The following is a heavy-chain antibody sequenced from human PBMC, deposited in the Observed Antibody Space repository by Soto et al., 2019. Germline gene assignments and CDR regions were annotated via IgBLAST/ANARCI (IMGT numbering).Heavy chain of an antibody. Sequence: QVQLQESGPGLVKPSQTLSLTCTVSGGSISSGGYYWSWIRQHPGKGLEWIGYIYYSGSTYYNPSLKSPFTISVDTSKNQFSLKLSSVTAADTAVYYCARDWSGYGMDVWGQGTTVTVSS. CDR2: IYYSGST. J-gene: IGHJ6*02. CDR3: ARDWSGYGMDV. D-gene: IGHD3-3*01. V-gene: IGHV4-31*01. CDR1: GGSISSGGYY.